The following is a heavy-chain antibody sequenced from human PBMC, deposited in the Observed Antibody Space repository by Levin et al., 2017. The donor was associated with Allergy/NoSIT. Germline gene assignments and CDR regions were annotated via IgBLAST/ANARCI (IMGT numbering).Heavy chain of an antibody. Sequence: SETLSLTCTVSGGSISGYFWSWIRQPPGKELEWIGDIIYNGNTNYSPSLRSRTTISLDTSKNQFSLRLNSVTAADTAVYYCAREGDRFFDYWGQGTLVTVSS. CDR2: IIYNGNT. CDR3: AREGDRFFDY. CDR1: GGSISGYF. J-gene: IGHJ4*02. V-gene: IGHV4-59*01. D-gene: IGHD1-14*01.